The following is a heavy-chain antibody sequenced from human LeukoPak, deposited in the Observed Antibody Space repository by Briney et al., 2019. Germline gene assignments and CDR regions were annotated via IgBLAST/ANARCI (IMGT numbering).Heavy chain of an antibody. D-gene: IGHD3-3*01. J-gene: IGHJ6*03. V-gene: IGHV4-4*07. CDR3: ARHSYDFWSGYYPHYYYYMDV. CDR1: GGSITSNY. CDR2: MYSSGGTI. Sequence: SETLSLTCTVSGGSITSNYLNWIRQPAGMGLEWIGRMYSSGGTINYNPSLKSRVTMSVDTSKNQFSLKLTSVTASDTAVYYCARHSYDFWSGYYPHYYYYMDVWGKGTTVTVSS.